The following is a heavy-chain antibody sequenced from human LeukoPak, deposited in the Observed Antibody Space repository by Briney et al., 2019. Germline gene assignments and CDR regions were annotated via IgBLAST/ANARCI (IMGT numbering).Heavy chain of an antibody. D-gene: IGHD2-15*01. CDR3: ARDQADRVDY. CDR2: CYHSGSS. CDR1: GGSISSTNW. Sequence: KPSETLSLTCAVSGGSISSTNWWSWLRQPPGKGLEWIGECYHSGSSHYNPSLKSRVTMSVDTSKNQFSLKLSSVTAADTAVYYCARDQADRVDYWGQGTLVTVSS. V-gene: IGHV4-4*02. J-gene: IGHJ4*02.